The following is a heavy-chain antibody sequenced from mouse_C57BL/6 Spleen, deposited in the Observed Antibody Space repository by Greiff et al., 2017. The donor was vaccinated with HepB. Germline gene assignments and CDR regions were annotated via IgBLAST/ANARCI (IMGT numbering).Heavy chain of an antibody. J-gene: IGHJ2*01. CDR3: AKEDGYYLDY. D-gene: IGHD2-3*01. V-gene: IGHV1-15*01. CDR1: GYTFTDYE. CDR2: IDPETGGT. Sequence: VQLQESGAELVRPGASVTLSCKASGYTFTDYEMHWVKQTPVHGLEWIGAIDPETGGTAYNQKFKGKAILTADKSSSTAYMELRSLTSEDSAVYYCAKEDGYYLDYWGQGTTLTVSS.